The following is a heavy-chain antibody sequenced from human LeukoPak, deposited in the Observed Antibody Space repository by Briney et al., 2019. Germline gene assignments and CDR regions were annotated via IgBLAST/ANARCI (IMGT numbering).Heavy chain of an antibody. CDR2: ISYDGSNK. V-gene: IGHV3-30*18. Sequence: PGGSLRLSCAASGFTFNNYGMHWVRQAPGKGLEWVAVISYDGSNKYYADSVKGRFTISRDNSKNTLYLQMNSLRAEDTAVCYCAKEGEIVVVPAAIITHYYYGMDVWGQGTTVTVSS. J-gene: IGHJ6*02. CDR3: AKEGEIVVVPAAIITHYYYGMDV. CDR1: GFTFNNYG. D-gene: IGHD2-2*02.